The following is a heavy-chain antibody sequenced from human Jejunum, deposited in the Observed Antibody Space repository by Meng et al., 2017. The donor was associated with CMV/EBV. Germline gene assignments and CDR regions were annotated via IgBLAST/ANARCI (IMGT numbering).Heavy chain of an antibody. CDR2: TSYDRNTQ. J-gene: IGHJ4*02. D-gene: IGHD3-16*01. CDR3: AKDGGGFNSSPFDY. CDR1: GFAFSSHA. V-gene: IGHV3-30*04. Sequence: SGFAFSSHAMHWVRQAPGKGLGWVAVTSYDRNTQYYADSVKDRFTISRDNSDNMVYLQMNSLRPDDTAVYYCAKDGGGFNSSPFDYWGQGTLVTVSS.